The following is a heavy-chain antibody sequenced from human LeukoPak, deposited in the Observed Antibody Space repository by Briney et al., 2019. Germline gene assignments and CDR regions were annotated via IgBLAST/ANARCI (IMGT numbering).Heavy chain of an antibody. CDR3: ARESGDTRTVNSFDF. CDR1: GDSISSYSHY. J-gene: IGHJ4*01. CDR2: ILFRGAT. V-gene: IGHV4-39*07. Sequence: LETLSLTCTVSGDSISSYSHYWAWIRQSPGKGLEWIGSILFRGATYYNPSLKPRIIMSVDTSQNRFSLKLTSVTAADSAVYFCARESGDTRTVNSFDFWGRGTLITVSS. D-gene: IGHD2-21*01.